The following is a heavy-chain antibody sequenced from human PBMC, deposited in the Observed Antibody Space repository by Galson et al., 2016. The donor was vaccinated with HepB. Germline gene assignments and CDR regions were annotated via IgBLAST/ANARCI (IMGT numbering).Heavy chain of an antibody. Sequence: SLRLSCAASGFTFRSYAMTWVRQAPGKGLDWVSGISGSAGQTSYADSVKGRFTISRDNSKNTLYLQMNSLRAEDTAVYYCAKDRGRDECGTPTYLDYWGQGTLVTVSS. CDR1: GFTFRSYA. CDR3: AKDRGRDECGTPTYLDY. CDR2: ISGSAGQT. D-gene: IGHD1-1*01. V-gene: IGHV3-23*01. J-gene: IGHJ4*02.